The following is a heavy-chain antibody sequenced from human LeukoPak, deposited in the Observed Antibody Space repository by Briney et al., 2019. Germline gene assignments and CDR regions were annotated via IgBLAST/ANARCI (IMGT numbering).Heavy chain of an antibody. Sequence: GGSLRLSCAASGFTFSDYYMSWIRQAPGKGLEWVSYISSSGSIIYYADSVKGRFTISRDNAKNSLNLQMNSLRAEDTAVYYCAREYSSGWAYCMDVWGKGTTVTVSS. CDR1: GFTFSDYY. D-gene: IGHD6-19*01. CDR3: AREYSSGWAYCMDV. J-gene: IGHJ6*03. CDR2: ISSSGSII. V-gene: IGHV3-11*04.